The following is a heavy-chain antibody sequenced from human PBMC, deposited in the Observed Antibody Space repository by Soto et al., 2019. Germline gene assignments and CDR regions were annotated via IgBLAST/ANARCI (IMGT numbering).Heavy chain of an antibody. Sequence: QVQLVESGGGVVQPGRSLRLSCAASGFTFSNYGMHWVRLAPGKGLEWVALIWYDGSSKYYADSVKGRFTISRDNSKNTLYLQMYSLRAEDTAVYYCAAGYGDSSVPAYWGQGTLVTVSS. CDR2: IWYDGSSK. V-gene: IGHV3-33*01. J-gene: IGHJ4*02. CDR3: AAGYGDSSVPAY. CDR1: GFTFSNYG. D-gene: IGHD4-17*01.